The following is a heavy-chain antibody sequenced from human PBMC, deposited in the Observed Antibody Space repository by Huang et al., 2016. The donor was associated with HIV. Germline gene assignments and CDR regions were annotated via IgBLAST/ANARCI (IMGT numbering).Heavy chain of an antibody. Sequence: EVQLVESGGGLVQPGRSLRLSCTGSGFTFGGYAMGWFRQAPGKGLGWVGFIRGKSQGDTTEYAASVQGRFTISRDDSKTIAYLQMNSLKTEDTAIYFCTRVVYSGTYYGFFDYWGQGTLVTVSS. D-gene: IGHD1-26*01. V-gene: IGHV3-49*03. CDR1: GFTFGGYA. CDR3: TRVVYSGTYYGFFDY. J-gene: IGHJ4*02. CDR2: IRGKSQGDTT.